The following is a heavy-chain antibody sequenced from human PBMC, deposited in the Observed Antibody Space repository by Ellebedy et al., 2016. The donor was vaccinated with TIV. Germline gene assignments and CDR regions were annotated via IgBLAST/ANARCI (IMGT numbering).Heavy chain of an antibody. Sequence: GESLKISCAASGFTVSSNYMNWVRQAPGKGLEWVSVIYSDADGGDTYYADSVKGRFTISRDNSKNTLYLQMNNLRAEDTAVYYCARGRRLDFDTKGVGDFDSWGQGTLVTVST. J-gene: IGHJ4*02. CDR1: GFTVSSNY. CDR2: IYSDADGGDT. D-gene: IGHD4/OR15-4a*01. CDR3: ARGRRLDFDTKGVGDFDS. V-gene: IGHV3-53*01.